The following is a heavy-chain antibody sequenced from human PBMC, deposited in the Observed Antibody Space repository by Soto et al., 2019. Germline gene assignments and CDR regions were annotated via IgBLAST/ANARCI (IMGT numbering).Heavy chain of an antibody. CDR2: ISSNSRVI. V-gene: IGHV3-48*02. J-gene: IGHJ4*02. CDR3: ASESNMGDF. D-gene: IGHD3-10*01. CDR1: GFTFSNSN. Sequence: PGGSLRLSCAASGFTFSNSNMDWVRQAPGKGLEWISYISSNSRVIYYADSVKGRFTISRDNAKNSLFLQMSGLRDEDTAVYYCASESNMGDFWGQGTLVTVSS.